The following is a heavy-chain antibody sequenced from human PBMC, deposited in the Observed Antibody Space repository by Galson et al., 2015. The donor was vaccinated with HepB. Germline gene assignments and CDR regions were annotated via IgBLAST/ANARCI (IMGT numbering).Heavy chain of an antibody. Sequence: CAISGDSVSSNSAAWNWIRQSPSRGLEWLGGTYYRSKWYNVYAVSVKSRITINPDTSKNQFSLQLNSVTPEDTAVYYCARVPHYDLWSGYSRGFDYWGQGTLVTVSS. CDR2: TYYRSKWYN. CDR1: GDSVSSNSAA. CDR3: ARVPHYDLWSGYSRGFDY. V-gene: IGHV6-1*01. D-gene: IGHD3-3*01. J-gene: IGHJ4*02.